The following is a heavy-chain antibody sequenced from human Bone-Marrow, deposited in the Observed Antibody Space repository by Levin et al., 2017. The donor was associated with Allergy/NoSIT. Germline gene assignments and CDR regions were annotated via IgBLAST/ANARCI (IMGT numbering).Heavy chain of an antibody. J-gene: IGHJ4*02. CDR2: ISSSSSAI. CDR3: ARGGAARQDY. Sequence: SCAVSGFIFSTYGMNWVRQAPGKGLEWVSYISSSSSAISYADSVKGRFTVSRDNAKSSLYLQMNSLRGEDTAVYYCARGGAARQDYWGQGTLVTVSS. D-gene: IGHD6-25*01. V-gene: IGHV3-48*01. CDR1: GFIFSTYG.